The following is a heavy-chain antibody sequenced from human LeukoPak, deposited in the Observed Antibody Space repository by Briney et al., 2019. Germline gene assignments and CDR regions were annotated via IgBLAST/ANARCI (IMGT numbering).Heavy chain of an antibody. J-gene: IGHJ4*02. D-gene: IGHD5-18*01. CDR2: ISYSGST. Sequence: PSETLSLTCTLSGGSISSYYWSWIPQPPGKELEWIGYISYSGSTNYNPSLKSRVTISVDTSKNQFSLKLSSVTAADTAVYYCARGSSGYSYGWGQGTLVTVSS. V-gene: IGHV4-59*01. CDR3: ARGSSGYSYG. CDR1: GGSISSYY.